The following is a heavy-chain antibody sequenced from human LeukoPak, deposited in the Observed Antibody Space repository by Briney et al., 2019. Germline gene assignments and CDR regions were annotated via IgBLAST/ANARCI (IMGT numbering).Heavy chain of an antibody. V-gene: IGHV4-39*01. D-gene: IGHD3-10*01. Sequence: PSETLSLTCTVSGGSISSSSYYWGWIRQPPGKGLEWIGSIYYSGSTYYNPSLKSRVTISVDTSENQFSLKLSSVTASDTAVYYCARQGWFGELLSPLDYWGQGTLVTVSS. CDR2: IYYSGST. CDR3: ARQGWFGELLSPLDY. CDR1: GGSISSSSYY. J-gene: IGHJ4*02.